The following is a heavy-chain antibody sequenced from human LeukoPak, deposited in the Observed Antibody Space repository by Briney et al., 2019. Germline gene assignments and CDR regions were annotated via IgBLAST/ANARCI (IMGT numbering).Heavy chain of an antibody. CDR1: GFTFTSYS. J-gene: IGHJ4*02. CDR3: ARDLYGDYAFDY. V-gene: IGHV3-21*01. CDR2: ISSTSSYI. Sequence: GGSLRLSCAASGFTFTSYSLNWVRPAPGKGLEWVSSISSTSSYIYYADSVKGRFTISRDNAKNSLYLQMNSLRAEDTAVYYCARDLYGDYAFDYWGQGTLVTVYS. D-gene: IGHD4-17*01.